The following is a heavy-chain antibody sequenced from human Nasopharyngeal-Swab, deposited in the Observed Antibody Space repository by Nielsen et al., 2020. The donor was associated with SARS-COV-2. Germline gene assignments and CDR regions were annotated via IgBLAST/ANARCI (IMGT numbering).Heavy chain of an antibody. D-gene: IGHD3-16*02. V-gene: IGHV3-23*01. CDR2: ISGRGGST. CDR3: AKDRNDYIWGSYRLTFDY. Sequence: VRQAPGKGLEWVSAISGRGGSTYYADSVKGRFTISRDNSKNTLYLQMNSLRAEDTAVYYCAKDRNDYIWGSYRLTFDYWGQGTLVTVSS. J-gene: IGHJ4*02.